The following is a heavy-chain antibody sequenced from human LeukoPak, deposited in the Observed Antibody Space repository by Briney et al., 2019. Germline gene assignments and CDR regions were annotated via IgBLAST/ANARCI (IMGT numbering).Heavy chain of an antibody. V-gene: IGHV3-7*05. D-gene: IGHD3-10*01. CDR1: GFSFSSYA. CDR3: ARESLSGGGDH. J-gene: IGHJ4*02. CDR2: IKEDGSEK. Sequence: GGSLRLSCAASGFSFSSYAMIWVRQAPGKGLEWVANIKEDGSEKYYVDSVKGRFIISRDNAKNSLYLQMNSLRAEDTAVYYCARESLSGGGDHWGQGTLVTVSS.